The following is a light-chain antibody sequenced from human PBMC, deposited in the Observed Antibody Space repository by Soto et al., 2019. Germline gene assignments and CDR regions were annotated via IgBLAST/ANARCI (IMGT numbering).Light chain of an antibody. V-gene: IGKV1-5*03. CDR3: QQYRGRPYT. J-gene: IGKJ2*01. CDR1: QSISPW. CDR2: RAS. Sequence: DIQMTQSPSTLSAYVGERVTITCRASQSISPWLAWYQKKPGKAPNLLIYRASNLQTGVTSRFSGSGSGTEFTLTINSLQPDDFATYYCQQYRGRPYTFGQGTKLEIE.